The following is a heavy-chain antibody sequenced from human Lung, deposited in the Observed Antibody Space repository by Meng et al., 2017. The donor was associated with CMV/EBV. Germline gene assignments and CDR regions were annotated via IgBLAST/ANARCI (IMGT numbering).Heavy chain of an antibody. J-gene: IGHJ4*02. CDR2: FVNYVDT. Sequence: QVHLLQFGPEVKKPGASVRVSCKASGYTFGSYGICWVRQAPGQGLEWMGWFVNYVDTYPAPKFQGRVTMTTDTHTNTAFMELRSLTSDDTAVYYRASGTPGRSYCDYWGQGTLVTVSS. CDR1: GYTFGSYG. V-gene: IGHV1-18*01. CDR3: ASGTPGRSYCDY. D-gene: IGHD2-15*01.